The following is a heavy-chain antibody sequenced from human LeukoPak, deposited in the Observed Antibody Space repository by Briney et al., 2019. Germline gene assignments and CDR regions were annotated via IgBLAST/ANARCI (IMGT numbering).Heavy chain of an antibody. J-gene: IGHJ5*02. CDR3: ARAEEIGYCSGGSCRPEDNWFDP. V-gene: IGHV3-7*01. D-gene: IGHD2-15*01. CDR1: GFTFSSYW. CDR2: IKQDGSEK. Sequence: PGGSLRLSCAASGFTFSSYWMSWVRQAPGKGLEWVANIKQDGSEKYYVDSVKGRFTISRDNAKNSLYLQMNSLRAEDTAVYYCARAEEIGYCSGGSCRPEDNWFDPWGQGTLVTVSS.